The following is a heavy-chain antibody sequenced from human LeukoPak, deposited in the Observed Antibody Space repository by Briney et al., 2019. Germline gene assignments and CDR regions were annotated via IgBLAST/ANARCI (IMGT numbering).Heavy chain of an antibody. CDR1: GGTFRTDA. V-gene: IGHV1-69*05. CDR3: AREVITETTLGWFDP. Sequence: GASVKVSCKASGGTFRTDAIAWIRQAPGEGLEWMGGIIPFIGAPNFAQGFHGRVTITTDETTSTVYMELSSLRSEDTAVYYCAREVITETTLGWFDPWGQGTLITVSS. J-gene: IGHJ5*02. D-gene: IGHD1-7*01. CDR2: IIPFIGAP.